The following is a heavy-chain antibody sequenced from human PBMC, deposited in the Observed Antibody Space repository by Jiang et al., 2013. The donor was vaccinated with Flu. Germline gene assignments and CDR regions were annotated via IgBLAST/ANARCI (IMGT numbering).Heavy chain of an antibody. CDR3: AGSGRDYGYFES. D-gene: IGHD4-17*01. CDR1: GNTFTNYT. CDR2: ISTNTGNP. J-gene: IGHJ4*02. V-gene: IGHV7-4-1*02. Sequence: QSGSELKKTGASVKVSCKASGNTFTNYTLNWVRQAPGHGLEWMGRISTNTGNPTYAQGFTGRFVFSLDTSVSTAYLQINSLKAEDTAVYFCAGSGRDYGYFESCGQGTLVTV.